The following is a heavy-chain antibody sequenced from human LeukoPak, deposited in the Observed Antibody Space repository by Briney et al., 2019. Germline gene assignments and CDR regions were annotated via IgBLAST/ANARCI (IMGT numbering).Heavy chain of an antibody. V-gene: IGHV1-8*02. J-gene: IGHJ4*02. CDR3: ARGPVAGTDY. CDR1: GYTFTGYY. D-gene: IGHD6-19*01. Sequence: ASVKVSCKASGYTFTGYYMHWVRQAPGQGLEWMGWMNPNSGNTGYAQKFQGRVTMTRNTSISTAYMELSSLRSEDTAVYYCARGPVAGTDYWGQGTLVTVSS. CDR2: MNPNSGNT.